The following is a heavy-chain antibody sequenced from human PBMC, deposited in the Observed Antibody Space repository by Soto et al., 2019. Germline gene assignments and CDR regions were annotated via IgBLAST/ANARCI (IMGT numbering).Heavy chain of an antibody. CDR3: VREDIALAHFGMDV. Sequence: QVQLVESGGGVVQPERSLRLSCAASGFIFSNYGMHWVRQAPGKGLEWVAVVSSAGSTKYYADSVKGRFTISRDNSKNTVFLQMNSLRAEDTAVYYCVREDIALAHFGMDVWGQGTTVTVSS. V-gene: IGHV3-30*03. CDR2: VSSAGSTK. D-gene: IGHD5-18*01. J-gene: IGHJ6*02. CDR1: GFIFSNYG.